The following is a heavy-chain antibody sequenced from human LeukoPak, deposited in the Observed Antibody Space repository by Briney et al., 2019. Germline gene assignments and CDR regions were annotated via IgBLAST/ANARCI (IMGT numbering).Heavy chain of an antibody. CDR3: ARDRGYYYDSSGSGYFDY. J-gene: IGHJ4*02. CDR1: GFTFSSYG. Sequence: GGSLRLSCAASGFTFSSYGMHWVRQAPGKGLEWVAGIWYDGSNKYYADSVKGRFTISRDNSKNTLYLQMNSLRAEDTAVYYCARDRGYYYDSSGSGYFDYWGQGTLVTVSS. CDR2: IWYDGSNK. V-gene: IGHV3-33*01. D-gene: IGHD3-22*01.